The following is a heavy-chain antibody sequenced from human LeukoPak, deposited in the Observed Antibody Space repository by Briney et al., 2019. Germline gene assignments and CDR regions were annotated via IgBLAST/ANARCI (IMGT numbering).Heavy chain of an antibody. Sequence: SETLSLTCTVSGGSISSSSYYWGWIRQPPGKGLEGIGSIYYSGSTYYNPSLKSRVTISVDTSKNQFSLKLSSVTAADTAVYYCASAAAGTSTEYFQHWGQGTLVTVSS. D-gene: IGHD6-13*01. V-gene: IGHV4-39*01. J-gene: IGHJ1*01. CDR1: GGSISSSSYY. CDR3: ASAAAGTSTEYFQH. CDR2: IYYSGST.